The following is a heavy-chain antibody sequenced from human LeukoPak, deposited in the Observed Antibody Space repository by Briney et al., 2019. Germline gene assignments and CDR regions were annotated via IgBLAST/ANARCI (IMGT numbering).Heavy chain of an antibody. CDR2: IKQDGSEK. D-gene: IGHD3-22*01. CDR1: GFTFSSYW. J-gene: IGHJ3*02. V-gene: IGHV3-7*01. Sequence: GGSLRLSCAASGFTFSSYWMSWVRQTPGKGLEWVANIKQDGSEKYYVDSVKGRFTISRDNAKNSLYLQMNSLRAEDTAVYYCARGPSGYYPSDVFDIWGQGTMVTVSS. CDR3: ARGPSGYYPSDVFDI.